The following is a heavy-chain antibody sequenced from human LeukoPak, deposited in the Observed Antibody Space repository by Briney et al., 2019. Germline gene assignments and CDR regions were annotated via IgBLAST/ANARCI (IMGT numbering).Heavy chain of an antibody. V-gene: IGHV4-39*07. J-gene: IGHJ4*02. D-gene: IGHD5-18*01. Sequence: PSETLSLTCTVSGGSISSSSYYWGWIRQPPGKGLEWIGSIYYSGSTYYNPSLKSRVTISVDTSKNQFSLKLSSVTAADTAVYYCARGWNRIQLWSDGRDYYFDYWGQGTLVTVSS. CDR3: ARGWNRIQLWSDGRDYYFDY. CDR1: GGSISSSSYY. CDR2: IYYSGST.